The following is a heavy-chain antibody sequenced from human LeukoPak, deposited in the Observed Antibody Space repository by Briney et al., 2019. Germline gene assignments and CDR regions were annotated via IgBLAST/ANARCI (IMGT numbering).Heavy chain of an antibody. CDR1: GGTFSSYA. V-gene: IGHV1-69*06. CDR2: IVPIFGTA. D-gene: IGHD3-22*01. CDR3: AREHYYDSSGYDY. Sequence: WASVKVSCKASGGTFSSYAISWVRQAPGQGLEWMGGIVPIFGTANYAQKFQGRVTITADKSTSTAYMELSSLRSEDTAVYYCAREHYYDSSGYDYWGQGTLVTVSS. J-gene: IGHJ4*02.